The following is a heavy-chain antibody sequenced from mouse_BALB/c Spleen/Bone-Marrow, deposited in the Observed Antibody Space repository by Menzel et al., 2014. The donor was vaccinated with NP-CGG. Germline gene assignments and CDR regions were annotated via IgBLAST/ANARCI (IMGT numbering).Heavy chain of an antibody. Sequence: EVQLVESGGGLVQPGGSRKLSCAAPGFTFSSFGMHWVRQAPEKGLEWVAYISSGSSTIYYADTVRGRFTISRDNPKNTLFLQMTSLRSEDTAMYYCARYYGNYSGYFDVWGAGTTVTVSS. J-gene: IGHJ1*01. D-gene: IGHD2-1*01. CDR3: ARYYGNYSGYFDV. CDR1: GFTFSSFG. V-gene: IGHV5-17*02. CDR2: ISSGSSTI.